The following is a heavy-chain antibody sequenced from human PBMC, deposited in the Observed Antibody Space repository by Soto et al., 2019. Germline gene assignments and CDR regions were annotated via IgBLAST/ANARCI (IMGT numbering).Heavy chain of an antibody. J-gene: IGHJ4*02. V-gene: IGHV5-10-1*01. D-gene: IGHD3-22*01. CDR2: IDPSDSYT. Sequence: PGESLKISCKGSGYSFTSYWISWVRQMPGKGLEWMGRIDPSDSYTNYSPSFQGHVTISADKSISTAYLQWSSLKASDTAMYYCATSGEYYYDSSGYYVPFVYWGQGTLVTVSS. CDR1: GYSFTSYW. CDR3: ATSGEYYYDSSGYYVPFVY.